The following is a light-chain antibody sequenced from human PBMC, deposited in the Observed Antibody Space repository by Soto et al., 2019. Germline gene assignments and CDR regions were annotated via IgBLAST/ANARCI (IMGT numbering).Light chain of an antibody. Sequence: EIVLTQSPGTLSLSPGERATLSCRASQSVTINYLAWYQQKPGQAPRLLVYGASTRATGIPDRFSGRGSGTDFTLTISRLEPEDFAVYYCQQYGSSPYTFGQGTKLEIK. CDR2: GAS. V-gene: IGKV3-20*01. J-gene: IGKJ2*01. CDR3: QQYGSSPYT. CDR1: QSVTINY.